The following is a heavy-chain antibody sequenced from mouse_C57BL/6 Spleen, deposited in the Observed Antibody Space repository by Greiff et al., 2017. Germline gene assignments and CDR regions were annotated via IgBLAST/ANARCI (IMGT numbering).Heavy chain of an antibody. CDR2: ISDGGSYT. V-gene: IGHV5-4*01. CDR3: ARDPHDGYYRAMDY. CDR1: GFTFSSYA. Sequence: EVQLVESGGGLVKPGGSLKLSCAASGFTFSSYAMSWVRQTPEKRLEWVATISDGGSYTYYPDNVKGRFTIASDNANNNLYLQMSHLKSEDTAMYYCARDPHDGYYRAMDYWGQGTSVTVSS. D-gene: IGHD2-3*01. J-gene: IGHJ4*01.